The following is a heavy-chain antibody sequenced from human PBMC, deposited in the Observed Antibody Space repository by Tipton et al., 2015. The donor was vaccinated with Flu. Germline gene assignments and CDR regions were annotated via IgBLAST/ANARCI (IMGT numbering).Heavy chain of an antibody. Sequence: LVQSSQTLSLTCVISGDSVSSNVATWNWIRQSPSRGLEWLGKTYQRSMWHHIYAVSLKGRITITPDTSKNQFSLQLNSVTPDDTAVYYCARGSGSGPKDWFDPWGQGTQVTVSA. J-gene: IGHJ5*02. CDR1: GDSVSSNVAT. CDR3: ARGSGSGPKDWFDP. CDR2: TYQRSMWHH. V-gene: IGHV6-1*01. D-gene: IGHD3-10*01.